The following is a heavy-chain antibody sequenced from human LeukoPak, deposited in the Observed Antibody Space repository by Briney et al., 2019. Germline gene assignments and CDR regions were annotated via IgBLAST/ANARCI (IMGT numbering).Heavy chain of an antibody. CDR1: GGSISSYY. J-gene: IGHJ3*02. V-gene: IGHV4-59*01. D-gene: IGHD2-15*01. CDR3: ARHQRSHSDAFDI. CDR2: IYYSGST. Sequence: PSETLSLTCTVSGGSISSYYWSWIRQPPGKGLEWIGYIYYSGSTKYNPSLKSRVTMSVDTSKNQFSLKLSSVTAADTAVYYCARHQRSHSDAFDIWGQGTMVTVSS.